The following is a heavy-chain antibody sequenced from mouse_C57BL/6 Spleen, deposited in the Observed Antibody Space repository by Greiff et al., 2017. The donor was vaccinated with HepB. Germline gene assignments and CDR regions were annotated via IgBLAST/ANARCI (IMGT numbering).Heavy chain of an antibody. V-gene: IGHV1-80*01. CDR3: ARFITTVVALDY. Sequence: VQLQESGAELVKPGASVKISCKASGYAFSSYWMNWVKQRPGKGLEWIGQIYPGDGDTNYNGKFKGKATLTADKSSSTAYMQLSSLTSEDSAVYFCARFITTVVALDYWGQGTTLTVSS. J-gene: IGHJ2*01. CDR1: GYAFSSYW. D-gene: IGHD1-1*01. CDR2: IYPGDGDT.